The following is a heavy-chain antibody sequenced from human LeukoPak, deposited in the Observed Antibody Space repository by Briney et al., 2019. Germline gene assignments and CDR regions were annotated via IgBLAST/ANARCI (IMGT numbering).Heavy chain of an antibody. V-gene: IGHV3-11*05. CDR2: ISGNSGDI. CDR1: GFTFSNAY. CDR3: TRDPRRLDY. J-gene: IGHJ4*02. Sequence: GGSLRLSCAASGFTFSNAYMNWVRQAPGKGLEWLSYISGNSGDINYLDSVRGRFTISRDNAKNSLYLQMNSLRVEDTAVYYCTRDPRRLDYLGQGTLVTVSS.